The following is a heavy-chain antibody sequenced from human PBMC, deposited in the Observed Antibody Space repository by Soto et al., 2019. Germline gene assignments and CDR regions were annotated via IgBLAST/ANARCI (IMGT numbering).Heavy chain of an antibody. Sequence: EVQLLESGGGVVQPGGSLRLSCVASGFNFKKFAMAWVRQAPGEGLEWVSGISCCGGSTSYADSVKGRFSIARDDSKNTLYLQMSSLRAEDTALYYCAKNQERELPRVIDFWGQGTLVTVSS. CDR1: GFNFKKFA. CDR3: AKNQERELPRVIDF. J-gene: IGHJ4*02. D-gene: IGHD1-7*01. V-gene: IGHV3-23*01. CDR2: ISCCGGST.